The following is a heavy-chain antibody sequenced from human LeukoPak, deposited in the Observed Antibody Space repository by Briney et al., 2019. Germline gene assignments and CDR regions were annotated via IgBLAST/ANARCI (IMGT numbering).Heavy chain of an antibody. CDR2: IRSKAYGATT. V-gene: IGHV3-49*03. D-gene: IGHD4-17*01. J-gene: IGHJ3*02. CDR3: TRDLNGDYGFAFDI. Sequence: GRSLRLSCTASGFTFGDYAMSWFRQAPGKGLEWVGFIRSKAYGATTEYAASVKGRFTISRDDSKSIAYLQMNSLKTEDTAVYYCTRDLNGDYGFAFDIWGQGTMVTVSS. CDR1: GFTFGDYA.